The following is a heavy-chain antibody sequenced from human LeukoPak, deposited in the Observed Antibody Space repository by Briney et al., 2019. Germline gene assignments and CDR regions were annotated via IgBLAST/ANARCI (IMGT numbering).Heavy chain of an antibody. V-gene: IGHV1-24*01. Sequence: ASVKASCKVSGYTLTELSMHWVRQAPGKGLEWMGGFDPEDGETIYAQKFQGRVTMTEDTSTDTAYMELSSLRSEDTAVYYCATALGYCSGGSCYFYMDVWGKGTTVTVSS. J-gene: IGHJ6*03. CDR3: ATALGYCSGGSCYFYMDV. CDR1: GYTLTELS. CDR2: FDPEDGET. D-gene: IGHD2-15*01.